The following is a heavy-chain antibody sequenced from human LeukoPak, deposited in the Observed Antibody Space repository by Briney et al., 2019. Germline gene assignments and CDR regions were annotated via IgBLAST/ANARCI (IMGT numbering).Heavy chain of an antibody. CDR1: GYTFTSYH. Sequence: ASVKVSCKTSGYTFTSYHMHWARQAPGQGLEWVAIIKSTGDTTVYAQKFQGRVTVTRDTSTSTVYMDLSSLSSEDTAVYYCVREDAHTYYFDFWGPGTLVTVSS. J-gene: IGHJ4*02. CDR3: VREDAHTYYFDF. D-gene: IGHD2-2*01. V-gene: IGHV1-46*01. CDR2: IKSTGDTT.